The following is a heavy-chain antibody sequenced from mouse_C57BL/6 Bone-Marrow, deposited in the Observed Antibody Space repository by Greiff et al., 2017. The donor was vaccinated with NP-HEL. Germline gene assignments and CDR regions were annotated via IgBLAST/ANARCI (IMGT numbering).Heavy chain of an antibody. Sequence: VQLQQSGPGLVQPSQSLSITCTVSGFSLTSYGVHWVRPSPGKGLEWLGVIWSGGSTDYNAAFISRLSISKDNSKSQVFFKMNSLQADDTAIYYCARNPPTFYYFDYWGQGTTLTVSS. V-gene: IGHV2-2*01. CDR1: GFSLTSYG. CDR3: ARNPPTFYYFDY. CDR2: IWSGGST. J-gene: IGHJ2*01.